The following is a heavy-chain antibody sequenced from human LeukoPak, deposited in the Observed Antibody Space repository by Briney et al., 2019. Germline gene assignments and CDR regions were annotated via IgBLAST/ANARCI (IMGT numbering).Heavy chain of an antibody. CDR1: GFSVSNDNYY. CDR2: IYTSGST. J-gene: IGHJ6*03. V-gene: IGHV4-61*02. D-gene: IGHD2-2*01. CDR3: ARVVPAATDYYYYYMDV. Sequence: SETLSLTCTVSGFSVSNDNYYWSWIRQPAGKGLEWIGRIYTSGSTNYNPSLKSRVTISVDTSKNQFSLKLSSVTAADTAVYYCARVVPAATDYYYYYMDVWGKGTTVTVSS.